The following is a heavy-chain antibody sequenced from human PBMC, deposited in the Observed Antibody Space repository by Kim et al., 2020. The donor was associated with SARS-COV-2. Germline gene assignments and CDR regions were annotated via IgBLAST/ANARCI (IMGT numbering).Heavy chain of an antibody. CDR2: IYSGGST. Sequence: GGSLRLSCAASGFIVSGYYMTWVRQAPGKGLEWVSVIYSGGSTYYAESVKGRFTISRDKSKNTLYLQMDSLRAEDTAVYYCARDTDSQSRYFDLWGRGTLVTVSS. J-gene: IGHJ2*01. CDR1: GFIVSGYY. V-gene: IGHV3-53*01. CDR3: ARDTDSQSRYFDL. D-gene: IGHD4-17*01.